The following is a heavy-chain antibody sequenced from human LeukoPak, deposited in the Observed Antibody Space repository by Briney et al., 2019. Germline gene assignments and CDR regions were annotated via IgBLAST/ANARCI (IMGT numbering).Heavy chain of an antibody. CDR1: GGSFSGYY. J-gene: IGHJ4*02. CDR3: ARRGPLRYFDWLGKPLSY. V-gene: IGHV4-34*01. CDR2: INHSGST. D-gene: IGHD3-9*01. Sequence: SETLSLTCAVYGGSFSGYYWSWIRQPPGKGLEWIGEINHSGSTNYNPSLKSRVTISVDTSKNQFSLKLSSVTAADTAVYYCARRGPLRYFDWLGKPLSYWGQGTLVTVSS.